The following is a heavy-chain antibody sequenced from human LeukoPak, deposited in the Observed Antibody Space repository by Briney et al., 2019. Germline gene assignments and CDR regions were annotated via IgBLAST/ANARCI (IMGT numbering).Heavy chain of an antibody. CDR2: IIPIFGTA. D-gene: IGHD2-2*02. V-gene: IGHV1-69*13. CDR1: GGTFSCYA. Sequence: GASVKVSCKASGGTFSCYAISCMRQAPGQGLEWMGGIIPIFGTANYAQKFQGRVTITADESTSTAYMELSSLRSEDTAVYYCARVGVVVPAAILGDYYYGMDVWGQGTTVTVSS. J-gene: IGHJ6*02. CDR3: ARVGVVVPAAILGDYYYGMDV.